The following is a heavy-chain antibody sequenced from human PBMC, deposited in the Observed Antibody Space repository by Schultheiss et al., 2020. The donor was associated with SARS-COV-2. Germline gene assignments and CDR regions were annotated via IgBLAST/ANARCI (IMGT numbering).Heavy chain of an antibody. D-gene: IGHD3-3*01. CDR3: AKLLKGPFGVLEWPTFDRYNWFDP. J-gene: IGHJ5*02. CDR2: ISGSGGST. V-gene: IGHV3-23*01. Sequence: GGSLRLSCAASGFTFSSYAMSWVRQAPGKGLEWVSAISGSGGSTYYADSVKGRFTISRDNSKNTLYLQMNSLRAEDTAVYYCAKLLKGPFGVLEWPTFDRYNWFDPWGQGTLVTVSS. CDR1: GFTFSSYA.